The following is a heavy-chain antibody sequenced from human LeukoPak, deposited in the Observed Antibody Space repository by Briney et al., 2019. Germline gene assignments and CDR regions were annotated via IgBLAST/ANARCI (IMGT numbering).Heavy chain of an antibody. CDR2: ISSSGSTI. CDR1: GFTFSSYE. J-gene: IGHJ4*02. D-gene: IGHD3-22*01. CDR3: VRDDGYYDSSGNFDY. Sequence: GGSLRLSCAASGFTFSSYEMNWVRQAPGKGLEWVSYISSSGSTIYYADSVKGRFTISRDNAKNSLYLQMNSLRAEDTAVYYCVRDDGYYDSSGNFDYWGQGTLVIVSS. V-gene: IGHV3-48*03.